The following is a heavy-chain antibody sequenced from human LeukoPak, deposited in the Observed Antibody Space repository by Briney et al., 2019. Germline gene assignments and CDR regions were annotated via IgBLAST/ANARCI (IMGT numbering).Heavy chain of an antibody. V-gene: IGHV1-69*02. D-gene: IGHD1-26*01. J-gene: IGHJ4*02. CDR3: ASWELLRPGLDY. CDR1: GYTFTGYY. CDR2: IIPILGIA. Sequence: ASVKVSCKASGYTFTGYYMHWVRQAPGQGLEWMGRIIPILGIANYAQKFQGRVTITADKSTSTAYMELSSLRSEDTAVYYCASWELLRPGLDYWGQGTLVTVSS.